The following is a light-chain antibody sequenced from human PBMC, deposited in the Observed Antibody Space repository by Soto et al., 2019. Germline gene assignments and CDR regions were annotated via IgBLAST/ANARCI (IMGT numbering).Light chain of an antibody. J-gene: IGLJ1*01. CDR2: DVI. V-gene: IGLV2-11*01. CDR1: SSDVGGYNY. CDR3: SSYAGSYTFV. Sequence: QSALTQPRSVSGSPGQSVTLSCTGTSSDVGGYNYVSWYQQHPGKAPKLMIYDVITRPSGVPDRFSGSKSGNTASLTISGLQAEDEADYYCSSYAGSYTFVFATGTKVTVL.